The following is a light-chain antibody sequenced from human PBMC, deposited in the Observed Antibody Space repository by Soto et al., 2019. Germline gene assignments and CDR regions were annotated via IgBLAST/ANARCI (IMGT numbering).Light chain of an antibody. V-gene: IGLV2-8*01. J-gene: IGLJ1*01. CDR1: SSDVGGYDY. Sequence: QSALTQPPSASGSPGQSVTISCTGTSSDVGGYDYVSWYQQYPGKTPKLMIFEVTKRPSGVPDRFSGSKSGNTASLTISGLQAEDEANYYCNSYTTLSNRVFGTGTKLTVL. CDR3: NSYTTLSNRV. CDR2: EVT.